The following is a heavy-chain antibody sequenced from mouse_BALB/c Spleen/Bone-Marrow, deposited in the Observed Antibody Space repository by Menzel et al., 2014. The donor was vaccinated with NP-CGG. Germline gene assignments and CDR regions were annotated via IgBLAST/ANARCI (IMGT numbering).Heavy chain of an antibody. V-gene: IGHV5-6-5*01. CDR1: GFTFSSYA. J-gene: IGHJ3*01. CDR3: ARGYDGYYGFAY. D-gene: IGHD2-3*01. CDR2: ISSGGST. Sequence: EVQVVESGGGLVEPGGSLKLSCAASGFTFSSYAMSWVRQTPEKRLEWVASISSGGSTYYPDSVKGRFTISRDNARNILYLQMSSLRSEDTAMYYCARGYDGYYGFAYWGQGTLVTVSA.